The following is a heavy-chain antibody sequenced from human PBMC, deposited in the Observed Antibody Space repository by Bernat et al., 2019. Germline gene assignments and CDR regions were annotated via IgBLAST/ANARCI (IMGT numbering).Heavy chain of an antibody. Sequence: QVQLVESGGGVVQPGRSLRLSCAASGFTFSSYAMHWVRQAPGKGLEWVAVISYDGSNKYYADSVKGRFTISRDNSKNTLYLQMNSLRAEDTAVYYCAREPKPRRGYSYGFRYFDLWGRGTLVTVSS. D-gene: IGHD5-18*01. J-gene: IGHJ2*01. CDR2: ISYDGSNK. CDR1: GFTFSSYA. CDR3: AREPKPRRGYSYGFRYFDL. V-gene: IGHV3-30-3*01.